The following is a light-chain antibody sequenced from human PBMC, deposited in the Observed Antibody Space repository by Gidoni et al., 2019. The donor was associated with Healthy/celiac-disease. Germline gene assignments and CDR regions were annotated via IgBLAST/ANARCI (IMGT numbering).Light chain of an antibody. CDR1: QSISSW. J-gene: IGKJ1*01. CDR3: QQYNSSPWT. Sequence: DIQMTQSPSTLSASVGDRVTITCRASQSISSWLDWYQQKPGKAPKRLIYKASSLESGVPSRFSGSGSGTEFTLTISSLQPDDFATYYCQQYNSSPWTFGQGTKVEIK. V-gene: IGKV1-5*03. CDR2: KAS.